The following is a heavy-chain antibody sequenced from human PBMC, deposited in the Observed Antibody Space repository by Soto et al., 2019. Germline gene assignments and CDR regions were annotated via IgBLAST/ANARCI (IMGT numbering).Heavy chain of an antibody. CDR2: IYYSGST. D-gene: IGHD3-10*01. V-gene: IGHV4-59*01. CDR1: GGSITSYY. CDR3: ARDRAWVLRWFGESRETFVMYV. Sequence: QVQLQESGPGLVKPSETLSLTCTVSGGSITSYYWSWIRQPPGKGLEWIGYIYYSGSTNYNPSLKSRVTISVGTSKNQFSLKLSSVTAADTAVYYCARDRAWVLRWFGESRETFVMYVWGQGTTVTVSS. J-gene: IGHJ6*01.